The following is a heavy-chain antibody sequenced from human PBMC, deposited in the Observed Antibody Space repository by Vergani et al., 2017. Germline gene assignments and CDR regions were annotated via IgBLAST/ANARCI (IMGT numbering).Heavy chain of an antibody. CDR2: ISWNSGAV. CDR3: TKGSVYYHDSAGHGYDPYTGFDL. D-gene: IGHD5-12*01. CDR1: GITFWKFG. J-gene: IGHJ3*01. V-gene: IGHV3-9*01. Sequence: EVDLVESGGGLAQPGGSLRLSCEASGITFWKFGMHWVRQGPGKGLEWVSGISWNSGAVDDADSVRGRFTISRDNAKNSLFLEMNSLSFEDTAVYFCTKGSVYYHDSAGHGYDPYTGFDLWGQGTLVTVSS.